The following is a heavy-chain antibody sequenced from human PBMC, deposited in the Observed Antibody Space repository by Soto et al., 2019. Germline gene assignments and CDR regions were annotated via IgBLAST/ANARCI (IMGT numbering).Heavy chain of an antibody. V-gene: IGHV4-4*02. Sequence: SETLSLTCAVSGDPISSSKWWTWVRHTPGKGLAWIGKMDQNGITNYNPYLESRVTILKDKSNNQLSLKLISVTAFDSAVYYCARLNRGYYYYGMDVWGQGATVTVS. CDR2: MDQNGIT. CDR1: GDPISSSKW. J-gene: IGHJ6*02. CDR3: ARLNRGYYYYGMDV.